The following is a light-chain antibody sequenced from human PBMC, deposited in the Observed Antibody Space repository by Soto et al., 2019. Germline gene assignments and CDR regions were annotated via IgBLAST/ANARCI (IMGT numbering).Light chain of an antibody. CDR2: EVN. V-gene: IGLV2-14*01. Sequence: QSALTQPASVSGSPGQSITISCTGTSSDVGGYNAVSWYQQHPGKAPKLMIYEVNNRPSGVSNRFSGSKSGNTASLTISGLQAEDEADYYCTSFTSTRTYVCGTGTKLTVL. CDR1: SSDVGGYNA. J-gene: IGLJ1*01. CDR3: TSFTSTRTYV.